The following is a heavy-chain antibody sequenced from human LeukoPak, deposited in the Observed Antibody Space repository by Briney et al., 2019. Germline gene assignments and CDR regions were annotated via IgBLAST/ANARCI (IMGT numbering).Heavy chain of an antibody. V-gene: IGHV3-53*01. CDR2: IYSGGST. Sequence: PGGSLRLSCAASGFTVSSNYMSWVRQAPGKGLEWASVIYSGGSTYYADSVKGRFTISRDNSKNTLYLQTNSLRAEDTAVYYCASGIIGYCSSTSCYFYYWGQGTLVTVSS. D-gene: IGHD2-2*01. CDR1: GFTVSSNY. J-gene: IGHJ4*02. CDR3: ASGIIGYCSSTSCYFYY.